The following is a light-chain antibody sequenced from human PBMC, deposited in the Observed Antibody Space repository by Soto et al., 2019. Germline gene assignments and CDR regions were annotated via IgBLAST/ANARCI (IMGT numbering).Light chain of an antibody. CDR3: SSYSGSSPVYV. V-gene: IGLV2-14*01. CDR2: EVD. J-gene: IGLJ1*01. Sequence: QSALTQPASVSGSPGQSITISCTGTNSDVGRYNFVSWYQHHPGEAPKLLISEVDNRPSGSSNRFSGAKSGNTASLTISGLLVEDEADYYCSSYSGSSPVYVFGSGTKLTVL. CDR1: NSDVGRYNF.